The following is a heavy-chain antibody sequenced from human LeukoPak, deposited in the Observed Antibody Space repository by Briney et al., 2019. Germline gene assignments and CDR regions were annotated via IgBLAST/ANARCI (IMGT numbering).Heavy chain of an antibody. CDR1: GGPISSYY. V-gene: IGHV4-4*07. J-gene: IGHJ4*02. Sequence: SETLSLTCTVSGGPISSYYWSWIRQPAGKGLEWIGRIYPSGSTNYNPSLKSRVTMSIDTSKNQFSLELSSVTAADTAVYYCARGYCSSTSCYFYFDYWGQGTLVTVSS. D-gene: IGHD2-2*01. CDR3: ARGYCSSTSCYFYFDY. CDR2: IYPSGST.